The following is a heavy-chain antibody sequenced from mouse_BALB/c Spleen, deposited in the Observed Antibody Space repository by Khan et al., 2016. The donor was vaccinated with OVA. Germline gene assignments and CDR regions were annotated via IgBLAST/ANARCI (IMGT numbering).Heavy chain of an antibody. Sequence: VQLKQSGPGLVQPSQSLSITCTVSGFSLTTYGVHWVRQSPGKGLEWLGMIWSGGSTDYNAAFISRLSISKDNSKSQVFFKMDSLQANDKAIYYCARNYDYDEGLAYWGQGTLVTVSA. D-gene: IGHD2-4*01. J-gene: IGHJ3*01. V-gene: IGHV2-2*02. CDR1: GFSLTTYG. CDR2: IWSGGST. CDR3: ARNYDYDEGLAY.